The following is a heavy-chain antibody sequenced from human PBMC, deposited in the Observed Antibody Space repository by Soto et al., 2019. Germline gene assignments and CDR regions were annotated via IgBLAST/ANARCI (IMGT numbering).Heavy chain of an antibody. J-gene: IGHJ6*02. V-gene: IGHV3-30-3*01. D-gene: IGHD5-18*01. CDR1: GFTFSSYV. CDR3: ARAKDKAMVRPLGMDV. CDR2: ISNDGSKK. Sequence: QVQLVESGGGVVQPGRSLRLSCAASGFTFSSYVMHWVRQAPGKGLEWVAVISNDGSKKYNADSVKGRFTISRDNSKNTLQLQMNSLRGEDTAVYYFARAKDKAMVRPLGMDVWGQGPTVTVSS.